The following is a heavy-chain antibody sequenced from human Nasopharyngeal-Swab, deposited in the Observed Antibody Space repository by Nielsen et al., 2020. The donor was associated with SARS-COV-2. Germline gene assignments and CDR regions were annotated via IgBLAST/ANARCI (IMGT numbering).Heavy chain of an antibody. Sequence: GESLKISCAASGFTFSSYAMSWVRQAPGKGLEWVSAISGSGGSTYYADSVKGRFTISRDNSKNTLYLQMNSLRAEDTAVCYCAKLRLRLGVGYWGQGTLVTVSS. V-gene: IGHV3-23*01. D-gene: IGHD3-16*01. CDR3: AKLRLRLGVGY. CDR1: GFTFSSYA. CDR2: ISGSGGST. J-gene: IGHJ4*02.